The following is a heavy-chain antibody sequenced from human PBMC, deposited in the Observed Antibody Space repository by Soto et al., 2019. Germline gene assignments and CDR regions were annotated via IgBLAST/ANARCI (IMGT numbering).Heavy chain of an antibody. V-gene: IGHV4-30-4*01. CDR3: ARYSAYEGLRFDP. Sequence: QVQLQESGPGLVKPSQTLSLTCTVSGGSISSGDYYWSWIRQPPGKGLEWIGYIYYSGSTYYNPSLKSRVTISVHPSTNPSSLKLSSVTAADTAVYSCARYSAYEGLRFDPWGQGTLVTVSS. CDR1: GGSISSGDYY. D-gene: IGHD5-12*01. J-gene: IGHJ5*02. CDR2: IYYSGST.